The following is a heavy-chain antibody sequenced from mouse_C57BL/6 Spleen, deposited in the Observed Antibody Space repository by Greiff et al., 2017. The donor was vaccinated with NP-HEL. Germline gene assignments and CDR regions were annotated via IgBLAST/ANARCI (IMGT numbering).Heavy chain of an antibody. Sequence: EVQLQESGPGLVKPSQSLSLTCSVTGYSITSGYYWNWIRQFPGNKLEWMGYISYDGSNNYNPSLKNRISITRDTSKNQFFLKLNSVTTEDTATYYCARGWLLPYWYFDVWGTGTTVTVSS. V-gene: IGHV3-6*01. D-gene: IGHD2-3*01. CDR2: ISYDGSN. J-gene: IGHJ1*03. CDR3: ARGWLLPYWYFDV. CDR1: GYSITSGYY.